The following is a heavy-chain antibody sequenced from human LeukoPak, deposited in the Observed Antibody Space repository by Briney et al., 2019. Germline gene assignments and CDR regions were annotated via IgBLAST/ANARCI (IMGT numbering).Heavy chain of an antibody. Sequence: GGSLRLSCAASGLTFSSHWMHWVRQAPGKGLVWVSRITNDGSSTTYADSVKGRFTISRDNAKNSLYLQMNSLRAEDTAVYYCARSSIVGTTDYWGQGTLVTVSS. CDR3: ARSSIVGTTDY. CDR2: ITNDGSST. V-gene: IGHV3-74*01. J-gene: IGHJ4*02. D-gene: IGHD1-26*01. CDR1: GLTFSSHW.